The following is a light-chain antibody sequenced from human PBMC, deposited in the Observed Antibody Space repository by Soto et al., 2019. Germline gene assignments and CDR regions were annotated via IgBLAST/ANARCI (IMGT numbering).Light chain of an antibody. CDR1: QSVSSN. V-gene: IGKV3-15*01. CDR3: QQYNNWLRT. CDR2: GAS. J-gene: IGKJ1*01. Sequence: EMVMTQSPATLSVSPGERATLSCSASQSVSSNLAWYQQKPGQAPRLLIYGASTRATGIPARFSGSGSGTEFTLTISSLQSEDFAVYYCQQYNNWLRTFGQGTKVEIK.